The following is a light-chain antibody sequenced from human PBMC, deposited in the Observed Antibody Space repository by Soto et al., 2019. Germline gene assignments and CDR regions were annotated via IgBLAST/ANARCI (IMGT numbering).Light chain of an antibody. J-gene: IGLJ1*01. Sequence: QSVLTQPASVSGSPGQSITISCTGTSSDVGGSIFVSWYQQYPGKAPKLMIFEVSHRPSGVSNRFSGSRSGNTASLTISGLQAEDEADYYCSSYTSSSTRHVFGTGTKATV. CDR1: SSDVGGSIF. V-gene: IGLV2-14*01. CDR2: EVS. CDR3: SSYTSSSTRHV.